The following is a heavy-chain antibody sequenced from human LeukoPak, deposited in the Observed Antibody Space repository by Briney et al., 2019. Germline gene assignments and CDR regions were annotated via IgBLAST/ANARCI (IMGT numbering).Heavy chain of an antibody. Sequence: SVKVSCKASGGTFSSYAISWVRQAPGQGHEWMGGIIPIFGTANYAQKFQGRVTITADESTSTAYMELSSLRSEDTAVYYCASFRGERILEWLPLTGYFDLWGRGTLVTVSS. D-gene: IGHD3-3*01. CDR3: ASFRGERILEWLPLTGYFDL. V-gene: IGHV1-69*13. J-gene: IGHJ2*01. CDR1: GGTFSSYA. CDR2: IIPIFGTA.